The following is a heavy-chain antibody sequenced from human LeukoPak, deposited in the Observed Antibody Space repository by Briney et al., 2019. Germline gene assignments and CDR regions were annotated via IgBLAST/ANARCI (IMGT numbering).Heavy chain of an antibody. CDR3: ARGFYYNFDY. V-gene: IGHV4-34*01. D-gene: IGHD3-10*01. CDR1: GGSFSGYY. J-gene: IGHJ4*02. CDR2: INHSGST. Sequence: PSETLSLTCAVYGGSFSGYYWSWIRQPPGKGLEWIGEINHSGSTNYNPSLKSRVTISVDTSKNQFSLKLSSVTAADTAVYYCARGFYYNFDYWGQGTLVTVSS.